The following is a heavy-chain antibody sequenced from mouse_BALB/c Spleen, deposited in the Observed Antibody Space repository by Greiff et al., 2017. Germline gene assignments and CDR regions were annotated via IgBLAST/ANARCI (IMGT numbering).Heavy chain of an antibody. Sequence: EVKLMESGGGLVQPKGSLKLSCAASGFTFNTYAMNWVRQAPGKGLEWVARIRSKSNNYATYYADSVKDRFTISRDDSQSMLYLQMNNLKTEDTAMYYCVRRWGAYWGQGTLVTVSA. CDR1: GFTFNTYA. CDR2: IRSKSNNYAT. V-gene: IGHV10-1*02. D-gene: IGHD1-1*01. CDR3: VRRWGAY. J-gene: IGHJ3*01.